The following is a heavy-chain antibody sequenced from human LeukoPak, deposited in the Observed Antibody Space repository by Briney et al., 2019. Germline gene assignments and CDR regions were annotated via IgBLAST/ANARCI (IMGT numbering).Heavy chain of an antibody. J-gene: IGHJ4*02. V-gene: IGHV3-23*01. D-gene: IGHD6-19*01. CDR1: GFTFSSYG. CDR3: AKDWRAVAGTCDY. CDR2: ISGSGGST. Sequence: GGTLRLSYAASGFTFSSYGMSWVRQAPGKGLEWVSAISGSGGSTYYADSVKGRFTISRDNSKNTLYLQMNSLRAEDTAVYYCAKDWRAVAGTCDYWGQGTLVTVSS.